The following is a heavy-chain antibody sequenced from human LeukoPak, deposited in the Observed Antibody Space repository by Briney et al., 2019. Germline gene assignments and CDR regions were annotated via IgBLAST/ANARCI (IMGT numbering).Heavy chain of an antibody. CDR1: GYTFTGSGWY. CDR2: IHPNHGAT. J-gene: IGHJ4*02. Sequence: GASVKVSCKASGYTFTGSGWYLYWLRQAPGQGPECVGWIHPNHGATLYAQKFQGRVAMTTDTSISTAYMELSRLRPDDTAMYYCARDGPAQMVDFYYWGQGTLVTVSS. CDR3: ARDGPAQMVDFYY. V-gene: IGHV1-2*02. D-gene: IGHD3-10*01.